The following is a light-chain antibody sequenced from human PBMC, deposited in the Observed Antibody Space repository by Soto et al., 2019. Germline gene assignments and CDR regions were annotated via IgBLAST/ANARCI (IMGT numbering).Light chain of an antibody. J-gene: IGKJ4*01. V-gene: IGKV4-1*01. CDR2: WAS. Sequence: DIVMTRSPDSLAVSLGERATINCKSSQSVLYSSNNKNYLAWYQQKPGQPPKLLIYWASTRESGVPDRFSGSGSGTDFTLTISSLQAEDGAVYYCQQYYTNALTFGGGTKVGVK. CDR1: QSVLYSSNNKNY. CDR3: QQYYTNALT.